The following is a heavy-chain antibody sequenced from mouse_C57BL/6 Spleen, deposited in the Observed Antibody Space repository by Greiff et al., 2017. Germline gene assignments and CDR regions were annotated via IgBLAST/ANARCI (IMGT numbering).Heavy chain of an antibody. J-gene: IGHJ3*01. CDR1: GYAFSSYW. Sequence: VQLQQSGAELVKPGASVKISCKASGYAFSSYWMNWVKQRPGEGLEWIGQIYPGDGDTNYNGKFKGKATLTADKSSSTAYMQLSSLTSEDSAVYFCARSPDYSNYDGFAYWGKGTLVTVSA. D-gene: IGHD2-5*01. V-gene: IGHV1-80*01. CDR3: ARSPDYSNYDGFAY. CDR2: IYPGDGDT.